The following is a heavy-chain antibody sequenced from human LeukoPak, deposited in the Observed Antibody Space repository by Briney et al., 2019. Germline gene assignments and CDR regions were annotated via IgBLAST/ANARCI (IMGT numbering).Heavy chain of an antibody. CDR3: ARNSGWYGIS. V-gene: IGHV3-23*01. Sequence: GGSLRLSCVASGFTFSTYWMSWVRQAPGKGLEWVSSIEYGESTTHYADSVRGRFTISRDNYKNTLYLQLTSLSDDDTAVYFCARNSGWYGISWGQGTLVIVSS. J-gene: IGHJ4*02. CDR1: GFTFSTYW. CDR2: IEYGESTT. D-gene: IGHD6-19*01.